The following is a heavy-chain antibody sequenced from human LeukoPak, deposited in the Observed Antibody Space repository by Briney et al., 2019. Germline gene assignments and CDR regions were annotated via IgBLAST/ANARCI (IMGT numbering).Heavy chain of an antibody. V-gene: IGHV3-23*01. CDR2: INGNGETT. CDR3: ARMIWFGESLAEVFDY. Sequence: GGSLRLSCVASGYTFSTYGMTWVRQAPGKGPEWVSGINGNGETTKYADSVKGRFAISRDNSKNTLYLQMNSLRAEDTAVYYCARMIWFGESLAEVFDYWGQEPWSPSPQ. J-gene: IGHJ4*01. CDR1: GYTFSTYG. D-gene: IGHD3-10*01.